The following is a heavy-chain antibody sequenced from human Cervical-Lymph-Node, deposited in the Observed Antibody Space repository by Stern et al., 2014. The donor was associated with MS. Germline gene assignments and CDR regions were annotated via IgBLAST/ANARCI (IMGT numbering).Heavy chain of an antibody. Sequence: EVQLLESGGGLVQPGGSLRVSCAASGFIFSNYWMTWVRQAPGKGLEWVANIKQDGTEKYYVDSLKGRFTVSRDNAKNSLYLQMNSLRVEDTAVYYCARPSTPLHTHYYYGMDVWGQGTTVTVSS. V-gene: IGHV3-7*03. J-gene: IGHJ6*02. CDR1: GFIFSNYW. D-gene: IGHD4-11*01. CDR3: ARPSTPLHTHYYYGMDV. CDR2: IKQDGTEK.